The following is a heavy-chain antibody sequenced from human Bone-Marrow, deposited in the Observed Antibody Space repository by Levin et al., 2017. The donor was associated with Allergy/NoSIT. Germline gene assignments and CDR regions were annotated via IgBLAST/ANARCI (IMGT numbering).Heavy chain of an antibody. V-gene: IGHV3-23*01. CDR1: GFPHWFYV. D-gene: IGHD2-15*01. CDR3: AKDLRGGDIPFLRYFDF. CDR2: IGGSGEIT. J-gene: IGHJ4*02. Sequence: LTGGSLRLSCTVSGFPHWFYVMTWVRQAPGKGLEWVSSIGGSGEITKYADSVKGRFTISRDNSKDTLYLQMNNLRADDTAVYYCAKDLRGGDIPFLRYFDFWGQGALVTVSS.